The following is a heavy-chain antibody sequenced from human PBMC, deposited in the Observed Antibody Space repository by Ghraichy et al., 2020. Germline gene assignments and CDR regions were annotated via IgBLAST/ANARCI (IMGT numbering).Heavy chain of an antibody. CDR3: ARLQHGGATDDY. Sequence: SETLSLTCTVSGGSISTYYWSWIRQPAGKGLEWIGSIYYSGSTYYNPSLKSRVTISVDTSKNQFSLKLSSVTAADTAVYYCARLQHGGATDDYWGQGTLVTVSS. D-gene: IGHD3-16*01. CDR2: IYYSGST. CDR1: GGSISTYY. J-gene: IGHJ4*02. V-gene: IGHV4-39*01.